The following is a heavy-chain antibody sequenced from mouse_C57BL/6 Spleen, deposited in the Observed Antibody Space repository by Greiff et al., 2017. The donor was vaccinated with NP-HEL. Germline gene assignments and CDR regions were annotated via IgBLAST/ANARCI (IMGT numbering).Heavy chain of an antibody. CDR1: GYTFTDYN. D-gene: IGHD2-3*01. V-gene: IGHV1-18*01. Sequence: VQLQQSGPELVKPGASVKIPCKASGYTFTDYNMDWVKQSHGKSLEWIGDINPNNGGAIYNQKFKGKATLTVDKSSSTAYMELRSLTSEDTAVYYCARRRGDGYYFDYWGQGTTLTVSS. CDR2: INPNNGGA. J-gene: IGHJ2*01. CDR3: ARRRGDGYYFDY.